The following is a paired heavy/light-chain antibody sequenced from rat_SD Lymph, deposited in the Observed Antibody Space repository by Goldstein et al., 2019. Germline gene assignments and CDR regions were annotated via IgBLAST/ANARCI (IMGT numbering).Heavy chain of an antibody. CDR2: INPYSGGT. CDR3: ARGFMYTTDYYYVMDA. Sequence: QVKLLQSGAALVKPGDSVKMSCKASGYTFTDYIIHWVKQSHGKSLEWIGYINPYSGGTNYNEKFKSKATLTVDKSSSTAYMEFSRLTSEDSAIYYCARGFMYTTDYYYVMDAWGQGASVTVSS. CDR1: GYTFTDYI. J-gene: IGHJ4*01. D-gene: IGHD1-6*01. V-gene: IGHV1-38*01.
Light chain of an antibody. V-gene: IGKV12S36*01. CDR2: NAN. J-gene: IGKJ4*01. CDR1: EDIYNG. Sequence: DIQMTQSPASLSASLGETVTIECRASEDIYNGLAWYQQKPGKSPQLLIYNANSLHTGVPSRFSGSGSGTQYSLKINSLQSEDVASYFCQQYYDYPFTFGSGTKLEIK. CDR3: QQYYDYPFT.